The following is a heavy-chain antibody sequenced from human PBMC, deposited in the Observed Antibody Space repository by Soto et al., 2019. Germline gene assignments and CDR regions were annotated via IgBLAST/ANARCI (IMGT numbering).Heavy chain of an antibody. CDR3: VRARATDSRPDY. D-gene: IGHD3-22*01. CDR1: GFTFSLYS. Sequence: PGGSLRLSCAASGFTFSLYSMIWVRQAPGKGLEWVSSISSSSSYIYYVDSMKGRFTLSRDNAQNSLYLQMNSLRVDDTAVYYCVRARATDSRPDYWGQGTLVTVSS. CDR2: ISSSSSYI. V-gene: IGHV3-21*01. J-gene: IGHJ4*02.